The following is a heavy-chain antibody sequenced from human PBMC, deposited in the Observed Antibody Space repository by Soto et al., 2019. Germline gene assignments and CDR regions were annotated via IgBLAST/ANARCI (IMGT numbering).Heavy chain of an antibody. CDR1: GGSISSGDYY. CDR3: ARGPIVGATTS. J-gene: IGHJ4*02. D-gene: IGHD1-26*01. Sequence: SETLSLTCTVSGGSISSGDYYWSWIRQPPGKGLEWIGYIYYSGSTYYNPSLKSRVTISVDTSKNQFSLKLSSVTAADTAVYYCARGPIVGATTSWGQGTLVTVSS. CDR2: IYYSGST. V-gene: IGHV4-30-4*01.